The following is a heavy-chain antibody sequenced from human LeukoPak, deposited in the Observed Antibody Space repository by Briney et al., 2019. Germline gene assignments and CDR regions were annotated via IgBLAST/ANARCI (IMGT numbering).Heavy chain of an antibody. CDR1: GFTFSSYA. Sequence: PGGSLRLSCAASGFTFSSYAMSWVRQAPGKGLEWVSAVSGSGGSTYYADSVKGRFTISRDNSKNTLYPQMNSLRVEDTAVYYCARAAYPRKYYYDSVWGQGTLVTVSS. V-gene: IGHV3-23*01. D-gene: IGHD3-22*01. CDR2: VSGSGGST. J-gene: IGHJ4*02. CDR3: ARAAYPRKYYYDSV.